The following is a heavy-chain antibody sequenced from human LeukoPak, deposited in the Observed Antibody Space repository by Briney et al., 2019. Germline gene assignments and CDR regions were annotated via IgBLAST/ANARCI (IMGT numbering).Heavy chain of an antibody. CDR1: GVSISSSNSY. CDR3: ARSYSYGYYWFDP. Sequence: SETLSLTCTVSGVSISSSNSYWGWIRQPPGKGLEWIGSTYYSGSTYYNPSLKSRVTISVDTSKNQFSLKLSSVTAADTAVYYCARSYSYGYYWFDPWGQGTLVTVSS. J-gene: IGHJ5*02. V-gene: IGHV4-39*01. D-gene: IGHD5-18*01. CDR2: TYYSGST.